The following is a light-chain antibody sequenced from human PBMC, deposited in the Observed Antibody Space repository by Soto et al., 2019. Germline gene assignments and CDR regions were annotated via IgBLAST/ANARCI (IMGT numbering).Light chain of an antibody. CDR1: QGINSY. V-gene: IGKV1-9*01. Sequence: IQLTQSPSFLSASVGDRVTITCRASQGINSYLAWYQQKPGKAPKLQIYAASTLLGGVPSRFRGSGSGTEFTLTISSQQPEDVATYYCQQHNTYPLTFGGGTKVEIK. J-gene: IGKJ4*01. CDR3: QQHNTYPLT. CDR2: AAS.